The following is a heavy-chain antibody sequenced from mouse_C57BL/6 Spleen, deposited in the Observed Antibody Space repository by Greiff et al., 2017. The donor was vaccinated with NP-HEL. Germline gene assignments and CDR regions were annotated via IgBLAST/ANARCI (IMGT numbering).Heavy chain of an antibody. CDR3: AREDDYDGGAWFAY. CDR2: INPNNGGT. Sequence: EVQRVESGPELVKPGASVKIPCKASGYTFTDYNMDWVKQSHGKSLEWIGDINPNNGGTIYNQKFKGKATLTVDKSSSTAYMELRSLTSEDTAVYYCAREDDYDGGAWFAYWGQGTLVTVSA. CDR1: GYTFTDYN. J-gene: IGHJ3*01. V-gene: IGHV1-18*01. D-gene: IGHD2-4*01.